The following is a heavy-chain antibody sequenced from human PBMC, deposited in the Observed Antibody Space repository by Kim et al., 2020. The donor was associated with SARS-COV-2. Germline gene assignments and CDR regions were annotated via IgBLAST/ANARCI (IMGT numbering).Heavy chain of an antibody. J-gene: IGHJ5*02. Sequence: SETLSLTCTVSGGSISSSSYYWGWIRQPPGKGLEWIGSIYYSGSTYHNPSLKSRVTISVDTSKNQFSLKLSSVTAADTAVYYCARHEESIAVAGILLGFDPWGQGTPVTVSS. CDR3: ARHEESIAVAGILLGFDP. D-gene: IGHD6-19*01. CDR2: IYYSGST. V-gene: IGHV4-39*01. CDR1: GGSISSSSYY.